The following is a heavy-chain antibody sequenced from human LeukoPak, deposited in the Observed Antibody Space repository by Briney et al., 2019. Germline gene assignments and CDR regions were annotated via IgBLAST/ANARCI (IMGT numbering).Heavy chain of an antibody. J-gene: IGHJ4*02. Sequence: SETLSLTCAVSGGSISSSNWWSWVRQPPGKGLEWIGEIYHSGSTNYNPSLKSRVTISVDTSKNQFSLKLSSVTAADTAVYYCASIPYYYDSSGYYYPGCFDYWGQGTLVTVSS. D-gene: IGHD3-22*01. CDR2: IYHSGST. CDR3: ASIPYYYDSSGYYYPGCFDY. V-gene: IGHV4-4*02. CDR1: GGSISSSNW.